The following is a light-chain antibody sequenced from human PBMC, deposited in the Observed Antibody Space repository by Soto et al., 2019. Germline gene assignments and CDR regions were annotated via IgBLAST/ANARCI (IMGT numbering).Light chain of an antibody. CDR3: QQYNNLPKT. CDR1: QSVSSN. J-gene: IGKJ2*01. Sequence: EIVMTQSPATLSVSPGERATLSCRARQSVSSNLAWYQQKPGQAPRLLIYGASTRATGIPARFSGIVSGTEFTLTISSLQSEDFAVYYCQQYNNLPKTFRQGTKLEIK. V-gene: IGKV3-15*01. CDR2: GAS.